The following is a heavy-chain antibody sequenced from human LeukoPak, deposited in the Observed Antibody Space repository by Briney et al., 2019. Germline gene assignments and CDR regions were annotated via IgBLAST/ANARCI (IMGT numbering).Heavy chain of an antibody. Sequence: PSETLSLTCAVYGGSFSDYYWNWIRQPPGKGLEWIGEINHSGSTNYNPSLKSRVTMSVDMSKNQFSLKLSSVTAADTAVYYCARDAGSYTYYYGSGSLNWFNSWGQGTLVTVSS. CDR2: INHSGST. V-gene: IGHV4-34*01. CDR1: GGSFSDYY. CDR3: ARDAGSYTYYYGSGSLNWFNS. J-gene: IGHJ5*01. D-gene: IGHD3-10*01.